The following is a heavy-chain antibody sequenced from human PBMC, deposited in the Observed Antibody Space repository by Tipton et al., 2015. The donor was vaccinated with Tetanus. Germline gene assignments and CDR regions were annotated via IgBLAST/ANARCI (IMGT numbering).Heavy chain of an antibody. Sequence: QLVQSGAEMKKPGASVKVSCKASGYTFTGYYMYWVRQAPGQGLEWMGWIDPNSGGTVYAQKFQGRVPMTRDTSISTAYLQWSSLKASDTSMFYCARAHCSDGVCNFDYWGQGALVTVAS. D-gene: IGHD2-8*01. CDR1: GYTFTGYY. J-gene: IGHJ4*02. CDR3: ARAHCSDGVCNFDY. V-gene: IGHV1-2*02. CDR2: IDPNSGGT.